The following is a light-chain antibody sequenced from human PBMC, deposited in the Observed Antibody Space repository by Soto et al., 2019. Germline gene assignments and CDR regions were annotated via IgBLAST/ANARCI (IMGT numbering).Light chain of an antibody. J-gene: IGLJ1*01. CDR1: SSNIGSNN. CDR2: SNN. Sequence: QSVLTQPPSASGTPGQRVTISCSGSSSNIGSNNVNWYQQLPGTAPKLLIYSNNHRPSGVPDRFSGSKSGTSASLAISGLQSEDEADDYCAAWDDSRNSYVFGTGTKLTVL. V-gene: IGLV1-44*01. CDR3: AAWDDSRNSYV.